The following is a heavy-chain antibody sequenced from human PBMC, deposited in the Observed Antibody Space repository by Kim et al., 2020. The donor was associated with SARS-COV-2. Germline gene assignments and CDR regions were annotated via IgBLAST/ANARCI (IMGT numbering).Heavy chain of an antibody. D-gene: IGHD6-13*01. Sequence: GGSLRLSCAASGFTFDDYAMHWVRQAPGKGLEWVSGISWNSGSIGYADSVKGRFTISRDNAKNSLYLQMNSLRAEDTALYYCAKDPRWDIAADLNWYFDLWGRGTLVTVSS. V-gene: IGHV3-9*01. CDR2: ISWNSGSI. J-gene: IGHJ2*01. CDR3: AKDPRWDIAADLNWYFDL. CDR1: GFTFDDYA.